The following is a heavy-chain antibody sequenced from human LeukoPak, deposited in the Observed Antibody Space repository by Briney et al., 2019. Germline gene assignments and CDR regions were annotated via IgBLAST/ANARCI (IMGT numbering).Heavy chain of an antibody. CDR2: ISAYNGNT. CDR1: GGTFSSYA. J-gene: IGHJ4*02. V-gene: IGHV1-18*01. CDR3: AREGYYYDSSGYYQYYFDY. D-gene: IGHD3-22*01. Sequence: ASVKVSCKASGGTFSSYAISWVRQAPGQGLEWMGWISAYNGNTNYAQKLQGRVTMTTDTSTSTAYMELRSLRSDDTAVYYCAREGYYYDSSGYYQYYFDYWGQGTLVTVSS.